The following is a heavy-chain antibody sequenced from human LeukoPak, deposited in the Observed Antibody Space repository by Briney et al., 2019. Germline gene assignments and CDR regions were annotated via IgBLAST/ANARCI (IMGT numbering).Heavy chain of an antibody. Sequence: GGSLRLSCAASGFTFSSYAMSWVRQTPGKGLEWISAISGSGGSTYYADSVKGRFTISRDNSKNTLYLQMNSLRAEDTAVYYCAKDPLDSSDPKAPYYFDYWGQGTLVTVSS. CDR2: ISGSGGST. CDR3: AKDPLDSSDPKAPYYFDY. CDR1: GFTFSSYA. V-gene: IGHV3-23*01. J-gene: IGHJ4*02. D-gene: IGHD3-22*01.